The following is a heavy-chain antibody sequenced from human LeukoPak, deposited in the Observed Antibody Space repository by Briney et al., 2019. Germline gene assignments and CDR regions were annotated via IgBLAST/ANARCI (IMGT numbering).Heavy chain of an antibody. V-gene: IGHV4-59*01. CDR2: IYYSGST. CDR3: ARGTGGWYFDL. J-gene: IGHJ2*01. CDR1: GGSMSKSY. D-gene: IGHD1/OR15-1a*01. Sequence: PSETLSLTCTVSGGSMSKSYWNWIRQPPGKGLEWIGYIYYSGSTNYNPSLKSRVTISIDTSKNQFSLKLTSVTAADTAVYYCARGTGGWYFDLWGRGTLVTVSS.